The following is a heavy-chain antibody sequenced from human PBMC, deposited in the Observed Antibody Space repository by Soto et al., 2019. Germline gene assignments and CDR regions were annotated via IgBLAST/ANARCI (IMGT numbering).Heavy chain of an antibody. CDR3: AKDSRELRVNWFVP. D-gene: IGHD1-26*01. Sequence: EVQLLESGGGLEQPGGSLRLSCAASGFTFSSYAMSWVRQAPGKGLEWVSAISGSGGSTYYADSVKGRFTISRDNSKNTLYLQMTSLRAEDTAVYYCAKDSRELRVNWFVPWGQGTLVTVSS. CDR2: ISGSGGST. CDR1: GFTFSSYA. V-gene: IGHV3-23*01. J-gene: IGHJ5*02.